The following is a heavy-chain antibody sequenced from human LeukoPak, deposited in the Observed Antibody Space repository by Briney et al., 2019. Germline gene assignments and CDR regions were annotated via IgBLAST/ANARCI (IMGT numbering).Heavy chain of an antibody. CDR3: ATYINWVAGDV. CDR1: GFTLSELW. D-gene: IGHD1-1*01. J-gene: IGHJ6*02. Sequence: GESLRLPCAASGFTLSELWMTRARHAPGQGLEWVAHINHEGGGIQYVDSVKGRFTISRDNAKGSVYLQMNSLRAEDTAIYHCATYINWVAGDVWGQGTTVIVSS. CDR2: INHEGGGI. V-gene: IGHV3-7*01.